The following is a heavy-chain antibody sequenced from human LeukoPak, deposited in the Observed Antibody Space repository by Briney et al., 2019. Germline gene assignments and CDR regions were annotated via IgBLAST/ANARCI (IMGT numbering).Heavy chain of an antibody. Sequence: GGSLRLSCAASGFTFSSYAMNWVRQAPGKGLEWVSVISGSGDVTYYADSVKGRFTISRDTSKNTLSLQMNSLRAEDTAVYFCAKASTPFWSGQKGRPGYFDYWGQGTLVTVSS. J-gene: IGHJ4*02. V-gene: IGHV3-23*01. CDR1: GFTFSSYA. D-gene: IGHD3-3*01. CDR2: ISGSGDVT. CDR3: AKASTPFWSGQKGRPGYFDY.